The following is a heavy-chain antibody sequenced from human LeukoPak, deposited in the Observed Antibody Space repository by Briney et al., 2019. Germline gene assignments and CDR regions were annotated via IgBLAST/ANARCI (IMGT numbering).Heavy chain of an antibody. Sequence: SETLSLTCTVSGDSISTSSYYWGWIRQPPGKGLEWIGSMDHRVATYYNPSLKSRITTSVDTSKNQFSLKLSSVTAADTAVYYCARAYYYDSSGYYYYWGQGTLVTVSS. V-gene: IGHV4-39*01. CDR1: GDSISTSSYY. CDR3: ARAYYYDSSGYYYY. J-gene: IGHJ4*02. CDR2: MDHRVAT. D-gene: IGHD3-22*01.